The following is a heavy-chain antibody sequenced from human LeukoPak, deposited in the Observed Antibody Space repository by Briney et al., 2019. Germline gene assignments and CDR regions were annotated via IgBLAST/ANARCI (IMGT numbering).Heavy chain of an antibody. CDR1: GGSIGSGNYY. CDR2: IYYSGST. J-gene: IGHJ6*02. Sequence: SETLSLTCTVSGGSIGSGNYYWGWIRQPPGKGLEWIGSIYYSGSTYYNSSLESRVTISVDTSKNQFSLKLTSVTAADTAVFHCARHGPNYYYALAVWGQGTAVTVSS. V-gene: IGHV4-39*01. CDR3: ARHGPNYYYALAV.